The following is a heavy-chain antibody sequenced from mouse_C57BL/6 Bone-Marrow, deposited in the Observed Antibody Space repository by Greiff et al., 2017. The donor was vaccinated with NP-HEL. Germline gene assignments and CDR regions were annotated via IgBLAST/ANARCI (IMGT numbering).Heavy chain of an antibody. Sequence: VQLQQPGAELVRPGSSVKLSCKASGYTFTSYWMHWVKQRPIQGLEWIGNIDPSDSETPYNQKFKDKATLTVDKSSSTAYMQLSSLTSEDSAVYYCARRGYGSLYFDYWGQGTTLTVSS. CDR1: GYTFTSYW. CDR2: IDPSDSET. D-gene: IGHD1-1*01. V-gene: IGHV1-52*01. CDR3: ARRGYGSLYFDY. J-gene: IGHJ2*01.